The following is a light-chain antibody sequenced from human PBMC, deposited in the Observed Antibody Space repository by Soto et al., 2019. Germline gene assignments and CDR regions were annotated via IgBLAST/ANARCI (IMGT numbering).Light chain of an antibody. CDR2: DAS. V-gene: IGKV3-11*01. CDR3: QQRGTWPPT. CDR1: QSVDTY. J-gene: IGKJ5*01. Sequence: EIVLTQSPATLSLSPGESATLSCTTNQSVDTYFAWYQQKRGLAPRLLIYDASNRAIGIPARFSGRGSETDFSLTISSLEPEDFAIYFCQQRGTWPPTFGRGTRLE.